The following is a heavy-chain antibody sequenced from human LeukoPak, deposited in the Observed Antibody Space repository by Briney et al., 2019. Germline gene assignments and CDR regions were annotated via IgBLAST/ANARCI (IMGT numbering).Heavy chain of an antibody. CDR3: ARTPDYGDYAYFDH. V-gene: IGHV4-59*01. CDR2: IYYSGST. J-gene: IGHJ4*02. CDR1: GGSISSYY. D-gene: IGHD4-17*01. Sequence: SETLSLTCTVSGGSISSYYWSWIRQPPGKGLEWIGYIYYSGSTNYNPSLKSRVTISVDTSKNQFSLKLSSVTAADTAVYYCARTPDYGDYAYFDHWGQGTLVTVSS.